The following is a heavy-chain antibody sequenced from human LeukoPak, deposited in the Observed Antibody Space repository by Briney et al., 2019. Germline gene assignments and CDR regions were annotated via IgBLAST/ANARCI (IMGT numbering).Heavy chain of an antibody. J-gene: IGHJ4*02. CDR1: GFTFTSYD. D-gene: IGHD3-10*01. CDR3: AIDQRYYYGLGSYSSSLDY. Sequence: GGSLRLSCAASGFTFTSYDMTWVRHAPGKGLERVSAISGSGGNTYYADSVKGRFTISRDNSKNTLYLQMNSLRAEDTAVYHCAIDQRYYYGLGSYSSSLDYWGQGTLVTVSS. CDR2: ISGSGGNT. V-gene: IGHV3-23*01.